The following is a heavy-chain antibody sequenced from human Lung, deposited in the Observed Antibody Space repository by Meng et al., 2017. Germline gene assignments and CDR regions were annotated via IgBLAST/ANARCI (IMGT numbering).Heavy chain of an antibody. CDR2: INHSGST. Sequence: VGLQQLGAGLLKPAETLSLSCVVSGGSFSDYYWSWNRQPPGKGLEWIGEINHSGSTNYNPSLESRATISVDTSQNNLSLKLSSVTAADSAVYYCARGPTTMAHDFDYWGQGTLVTVSS. J-gene: IGHJ4*02. D-gene: IGHD4-11*01. CDR3: ARGPTTMAHDFDY. CDR1: GGSFSDYY. V-gene: IGHV4-34*01.